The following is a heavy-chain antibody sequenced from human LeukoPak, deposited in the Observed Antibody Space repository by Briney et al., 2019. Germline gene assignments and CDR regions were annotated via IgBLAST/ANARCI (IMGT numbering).Heavy chain of an antibody. CDR3: ARQRADYFYYYGDV. D-gene: IGHD3-9*01. J-gene: IGHJ6*03. CDR1: GGSIGTTNYY. Sequence: SETLSLTCTVSGGSIGTTNYYWGWLRQPPGKGLEWIGSIYYSETTYDNPSLESRVTISIETSKNQFSLSLSSVTAADTAVYYCARQRADYFYYYGDVGGKGTTVTVS. CDR2: IYYSETT. V-gene: IGHV4-39*01.